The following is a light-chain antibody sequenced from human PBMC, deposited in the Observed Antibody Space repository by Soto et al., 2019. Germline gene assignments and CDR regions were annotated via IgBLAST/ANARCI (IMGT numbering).Light chain of an antibody. J-gene: IGKJ2*01. CDR1: QGISSY. CDR2: AAS. Sequence: AIRMTQSPSSLPASTGDRVTITCRASQGISSYLAWYQQKPGKAPKLLIYAASTLQSGVPSRFSGSGSGTDFTLTISSLEPDDFATYYCHQYNRYPYSFGQGTKVDIK. V-gene: IGKV1-8*01. CDR3: HQYNRYPYS.